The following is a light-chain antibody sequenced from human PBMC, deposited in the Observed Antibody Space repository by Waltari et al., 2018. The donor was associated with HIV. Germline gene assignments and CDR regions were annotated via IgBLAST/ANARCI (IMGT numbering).Light chain of an antibody. Sequence: EIVMTQSPAPLSVSRGERATLSCRASQGVSSSLAWYQQKPGQAPSLLIYGASTRATGIPARFSGSGSGTEFTLTISSLQSEDFAVYYCQQYNNWPPVTFGQGTKLEIK. J-gene: IGKJ2*01. CDR2: GAS. CDR3: QQYNNWPPVT. CDR1: QGVSSS. V-gene: IGKV3-15*01.